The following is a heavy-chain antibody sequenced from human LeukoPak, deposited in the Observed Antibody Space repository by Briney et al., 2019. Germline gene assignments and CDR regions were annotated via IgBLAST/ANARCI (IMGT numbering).Heavy chain of an antibody. V-gene: IGHV4-38-2*01. CDR1: GYSISSGYQ. CDR2: IYHSGTT. J-gene: IGHJ4*02. D-gene: IGHD4-17*01. CDR3: ARIPYGVFEY. Sequence: PSETLSLTCAVSGYSISSGYQWGWIRQPPGKGLEWIGSIYHSGTTYYSPSLKSRVTMSVDTSKNQFSVKLSSVTAADTAVYYCARIPYGVFEYWGQGALVTVSS.